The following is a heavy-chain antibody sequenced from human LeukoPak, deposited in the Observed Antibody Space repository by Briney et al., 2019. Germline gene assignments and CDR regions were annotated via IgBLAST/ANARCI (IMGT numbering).Heavy chain of an antibody. V-gene: IGHV4-34*01. CDR1: GGSFSGYY. D-gene: IGHD3-3*01. J-gene: IGHJ3*02. Sequence: SETLSLTCAGDGGSFSGYYWSWIRQPPGKGLEWIGEINHSGSTNYNPSLKSRVTISVDTSKNQFSLKLSSVTAADTAVYYCARSQGEWLAADAFDIWGQGTMVTASS. CDR2: INHSGST. CDR3: ARSQGEWLAADAFDI.